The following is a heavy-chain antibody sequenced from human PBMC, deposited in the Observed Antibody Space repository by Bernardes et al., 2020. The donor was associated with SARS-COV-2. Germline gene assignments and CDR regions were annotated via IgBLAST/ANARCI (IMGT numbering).Heavy chain of an antibody. D-gene: IGHD1-26*01. CDR1: EDTFNGYY. J-gene: IGHJ4*02. CDR2: INFNTGGT. CDR3: ARGLSNSGLL. V-gene: IGHV1-2*02. Sequence: ASVKVSCKASEDTFNGYYIIWVRQAPAQGFEWVGSINFNTGGTYYARRFRGRVTMTRDTSTDTAMSAAYMELGSLEFDDTATYYCARGLSNSGLLWGQGTLVTVSS.